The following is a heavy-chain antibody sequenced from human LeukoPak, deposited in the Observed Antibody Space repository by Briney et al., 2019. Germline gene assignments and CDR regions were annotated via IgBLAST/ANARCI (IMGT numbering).Heavy chain of an antibody. CDR3: AVDYVWGSYAY. CDR2: INTNTGNP. Sequence: GASVKVSCKASGYTFTGYYMHWVRQAPGQGLEWMGWINTNTGNPTYAQGFTGRFVFSLDTSVSTAYLQISSLKAEDTAVYYCAVDYVWGSYAYWGQGTLVTVSS. V-gene: IGHV7-4-1*02. CDR1: GYTFTGYY. D-gene: IGHD3-16*01. J-gene: IGHJ4*02.